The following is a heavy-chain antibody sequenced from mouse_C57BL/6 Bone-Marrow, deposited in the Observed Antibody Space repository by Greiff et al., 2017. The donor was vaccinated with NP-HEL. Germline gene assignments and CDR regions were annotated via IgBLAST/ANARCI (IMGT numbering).Heavy chain of an antibody. CDR1: GYTFTSYG. D-gene: IGHD3-3*01. CDR3: ARKGCYEGMDY. CDR2: IYPRSGNT. Sequence: VQLQQSGAELARPGASVKLSCKASGYTFTSYGISWVKQRTGQGLEWIGEIYPRSGNTYYNEKFKGKATLTADKSSSTAYMELRSLTSEDSAVYFCARKGCYEGMDYWGQGTSVTVSS. J-gene: IGHJ4*01. V-gene: IGHV1-81*01.